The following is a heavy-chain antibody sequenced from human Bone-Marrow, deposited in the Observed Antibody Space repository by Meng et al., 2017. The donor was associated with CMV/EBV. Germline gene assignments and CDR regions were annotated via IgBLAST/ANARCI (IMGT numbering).Heavy chain of an antibody. Sequence: TFSSYAISWVRQAPGQGLEWLGWISTYYAYTNYAQNLQGRVTMTTDTSTSTAYMELRSLRSDDTAVYYCARDRFDIVVVPAAIGLDYWGQGTLVTVSS. V-gene: IGHV1-18*01. J-gene: IGHJ4*02. CDR2: ISTYYAYT. CDR1: TFSSYA. CDR3: ARDRFDIVVVPAAIGLDY. D-gene: IGHD2-2*01.